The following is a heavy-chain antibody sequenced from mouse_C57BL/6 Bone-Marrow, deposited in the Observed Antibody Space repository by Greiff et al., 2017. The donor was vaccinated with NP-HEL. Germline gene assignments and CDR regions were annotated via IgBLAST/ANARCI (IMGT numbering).Heavy chain of an antibody. Sequence: EVMLVESEGGLVQPGSSMKLSCTASGFTFSDYYMAWVRQVPEKGLEWVANINYDGSSTYYLDSLKSRFIISRDNAKNILYLQMSSLKSEDTAMYYCARPQLAMDYWGQGTSVTVSS. V-gene: IGHV5-16*02. CDR3: ARPQLAMDY. CDR2: INYDGSST. CDR1: GFTFSDYY. D-gene: IGHD4-1*02. J-gene: IGHJ4*01.